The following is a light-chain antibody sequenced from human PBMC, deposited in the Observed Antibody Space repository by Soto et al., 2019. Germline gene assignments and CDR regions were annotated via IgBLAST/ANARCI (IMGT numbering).Light chain of an antibody. V-gene: IGKV1-39*01. Sequence: DIQMTQSPSSLSASVGDRVTITCRASQSISSYLHWYQQKPGKAPKLLIYAASSLQSGVPSRFSGSGSETEFTLSISSLQPEDFATYFCQQIYSAPLTFGGGTKVEIK. CDR1: QSISSY. J-gene: IGKJ4*01. CDR2: AAS. CDR3: QQIYSAPLT.